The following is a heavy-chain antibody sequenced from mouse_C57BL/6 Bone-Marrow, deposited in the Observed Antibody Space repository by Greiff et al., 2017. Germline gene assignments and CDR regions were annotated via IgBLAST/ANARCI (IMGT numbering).Heavy chain of an antibody. Sequence: DVKLVESGGGLVQPGGSLKLSCAASGFTFSDYYMYWVRQTPEKRLEWVAYISNGGGSTYYPDTVKGRFTISRDNAKNTLYLQMSRLKSEDTAMYYCARLSYGSSPYYFDYWGQGTTLTVSS. CDR2: ISNGGGST. J-gene: IGHJ2*01. D-gene: IGHD1-1*01. CDR1: GFTFSDYY. CDR3: ARLSYGSSPYYFDY. V-gene: IGHV5-12*01.